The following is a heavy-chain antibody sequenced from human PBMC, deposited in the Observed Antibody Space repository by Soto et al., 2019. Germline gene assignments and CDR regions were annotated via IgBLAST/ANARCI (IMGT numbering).Heavy chain of an antibody. CDR2: ISGSGGST. CDR1: GFTFSSYA. V-gene: IGHV3-23*01. J-gene: IGHJ4*02. D-gene: IGHD1-26*01. CDR3: AKSAGELRAAYFDY. Sequence: GESLKISCAASGFTFSSYAMSWVRQAPGKGLEWVSAISGSGGSTYYADSVKGRFTISRDNSKNTLYLQMNSLRAEDTAVYYCAKSAGELRAAYFDYWGQGTLVTVSS.